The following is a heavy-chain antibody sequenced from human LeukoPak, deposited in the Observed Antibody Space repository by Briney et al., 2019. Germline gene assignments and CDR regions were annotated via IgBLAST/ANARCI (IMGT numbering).Heavy chain of an antibody. D-gene: IGHD4-17*01. V-gene: IGHV4-4*07. Sequence: PSETLSLTCTVSGGSISSYYWNWIRQPAGKGLEWIGRIHSSGRTNFNPSLKSRVTMSLDTSKNQFSLKLGSVTAADTAVYYCARGWGRIDCGDYHWFDPWGQGTLVTVSS. J-gene: IGHJ5*02. CDR3: ARGWGRIDCGDYHWFDP. CDR1: GGSISSYY. CDR2: IHSSGRT.